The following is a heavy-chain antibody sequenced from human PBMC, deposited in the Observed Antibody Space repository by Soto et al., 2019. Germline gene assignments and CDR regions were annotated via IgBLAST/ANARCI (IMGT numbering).Heavy chain of an antibody. CDR3: TRALSGSYDH. CDR2: ISFGGAT. D-gene: IGHD1-26*01. Sequence: SETLSLTCTVSGVSITSYFWSWIRQTPGKGLDWIGSISFGGATYSNPSLKGRAALSVDTSENHLSLTLNSVTPEDTAVYYCTRALSGSYDHWGQGTLVTVSS. CDR1: GVSITSYF. V-gene: IGHV4-59*12. J-gene: IGHJ5*02.